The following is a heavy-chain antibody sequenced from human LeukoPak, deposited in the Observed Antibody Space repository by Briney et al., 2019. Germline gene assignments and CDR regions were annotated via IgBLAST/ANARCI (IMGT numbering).Heavy chain of an antibody. J-gene: IGHJ4*02. V-gene: IGHV4-39*01. Sequence: SETLSLTCSVSGASLSTSPYYWGWIRQPPGKGLEWIGNIYYTGSTYYNVSLNSRVTISIDTSKNLFSLRLNSMTAADTAVYYCARVDYDPYPFDYWGQGTLVTVSS. CDR1: GASLSTSPYY. CDR2: IYYTGST. D-gene: IGHD4-17*01. CDR3: ARVDYDPYPFDY.